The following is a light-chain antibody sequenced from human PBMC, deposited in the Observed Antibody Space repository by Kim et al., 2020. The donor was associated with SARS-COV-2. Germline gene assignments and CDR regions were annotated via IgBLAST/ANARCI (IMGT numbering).Light chain of an antibody. CDR2: KAS. Sequence: ASVGDRVTITGRASQSISSWLAWYQQKGGEAPKLLVYKASSLESGVPSRFSGSGSGTEFTLTISSLQPDDFATYYCQQYNSSPWTFGQGTKVDIK. V-gene: IGKV1-5*03. J-gene: IGKJ1*01. CDR1: QSISSW. CDR3: QQYNSSPWT.